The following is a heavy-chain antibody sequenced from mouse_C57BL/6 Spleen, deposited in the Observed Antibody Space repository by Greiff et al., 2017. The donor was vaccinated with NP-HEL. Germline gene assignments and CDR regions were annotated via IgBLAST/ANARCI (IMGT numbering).Heavy chain of an antibody. Sequence: EVKLMESGPGLVKPSQSLSLTCSVTGYSITSGYYWNLIRQFPGNKLEWMGYISYDGSNNYNPSLKNRISITRDTSKNQFFRKLNSVTTEDTATYYCAREGGLLWAMDYWGQGTSVTVSS. CDR3: AREGGLLWAMDY. J-gene: IGHJ4*01. V-gene: IGHV3-6*01. CDR2: ISYDGSN. CDR1: GYSITSGYY. D-gene: IGHD2-10*01.